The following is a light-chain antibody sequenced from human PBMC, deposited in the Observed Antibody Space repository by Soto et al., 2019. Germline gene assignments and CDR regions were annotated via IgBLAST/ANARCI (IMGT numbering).Light chain of an antibody. V-gene: IGKV1-5*03. J-gene: IGKJ1*01. Sequence: IQMTQSPSTLSASVGDRVTITCRASQSISSWLAWYQQKPGKAPKLLIYKASSLESGVPSRFRGSRSGTEFTLTVSSLQPEDFATYYCLQDHDDSWTFGQGTKVDIK. CDR3: LQDHDDSWT. CDR1: QSISSW. CDR2: KAS.